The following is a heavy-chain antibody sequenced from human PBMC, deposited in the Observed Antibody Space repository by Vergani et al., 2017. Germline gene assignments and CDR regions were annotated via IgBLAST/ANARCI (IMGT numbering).Heavy chain of an antibody. V-gene: IGHV4-61*02. CDR3: ARASHCINCYSEGPNGPGYYYMDV. CDR1: GASVNRANYY. J-gene: IGHJ6*03. D-gene: IGHD2-21*01. CDR2: MYTSGHT. Sequence: QVQLQESGPGLVKPSETLSLTCTVSGASVNRANYYWTWLRQPAGKKLEWIVRMYTSGHTIYNPSLESRVTMSVDTSKNQFSLQLSSVTAADTAVYYCARASHCINCYSEGPNGPGYYYMDVWGKGTTVTVSS.